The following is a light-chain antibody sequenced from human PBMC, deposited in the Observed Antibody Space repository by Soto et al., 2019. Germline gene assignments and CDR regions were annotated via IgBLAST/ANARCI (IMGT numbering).Light chain of an antibody. CDR2: DVS. CDR3: LSYTPRSTAYV. V-gene: IGLV2-14*01. J-gene: IGLJ1*01. Sequence: QSSLTQPASVSGSPGQSITISCTGTSSDVGGYNYVSWFQQHPGKAPKLMISDVSNRPSGVSNRFSGSKSGNTASLTISGLRAEDEADYYSLSYTPRSTAYVFGTGTKVTVL. CDR1: SSDVGGYNY.